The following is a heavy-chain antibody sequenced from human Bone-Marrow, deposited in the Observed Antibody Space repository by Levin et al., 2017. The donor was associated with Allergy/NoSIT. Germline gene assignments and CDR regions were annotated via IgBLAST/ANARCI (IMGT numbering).Heavy chain of an antibody. CDR1: FFPLPPSF. V-gene: IGHV3-7*01. CDR2: IKEDGSEI. D-gene: IGHD2-15*01. Sequence: SLLLFFSSSFFPLPPSFLSWVRQAPGKGLEWVAGIKEDGSEIRYRDSVRGRFTLSLDNPKNSLYLQMNGLNAADTAVYYCGRGAGWWDYWGQGTLVTASS. CDR3: GRGAGWWDY. J-gene: IGHJ4*02.